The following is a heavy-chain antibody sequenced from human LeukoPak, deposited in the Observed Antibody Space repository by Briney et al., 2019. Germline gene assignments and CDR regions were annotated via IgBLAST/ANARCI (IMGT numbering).Heavy chain of an antibody. J-gene: IGHJ6*03. D-gene: IGHD1-26*01. CDR3: ARDGGSSWYYYYMDV. CDR1: GFTFSNYW. Sequence: GGSLRLSCAASGFTFSNYWMHWVRQAPGKGLVWVSRINTDGSSTSYADSVKGRFTISRDNAKNALYLQMNSLRAEDTAVYYCARDGGSSWYYYYMDVWGKGTTVTVSS. CDR2: INTDGSST. V-gene: IGHV3-74*01.